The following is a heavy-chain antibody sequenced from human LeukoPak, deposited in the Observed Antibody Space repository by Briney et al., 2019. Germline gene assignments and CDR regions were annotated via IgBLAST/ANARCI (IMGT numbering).Heavy chain of an antibody. CDR3: ARRSLLWFGEFRVYYYYYMDV. D-gene: IGHD3-10*01. J-gene: IGHJ6*03. CDR1: GDSISSSRSY. V-gene: IGHV4-39*07. Sequence: SETLSLTCTVSGDSISSSRSYWGWIRQPPGKGLEWIGEINHSGSTNYNPSLKSRVTISVDTSKNQFSLKLSSVTAADTAVYYCARRSLLWFGEFRVYYYYYMDVWGKGTTVTIPS. CDR2: INHSGST.